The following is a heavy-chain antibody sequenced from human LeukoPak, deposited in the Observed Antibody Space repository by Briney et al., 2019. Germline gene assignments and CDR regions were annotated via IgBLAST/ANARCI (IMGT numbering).Heavy chain of an antibody. CDR2: IYYSGST. Sequence: SETLSLTCTVSGGSISSYYWSWIRQPPGKGLEWIGYIYYSGSTNYNPSLKSRVTISVDTSKNQFSLKLSSVTAADTAVYYCARTNWDYGGNPRAFGTDVWGQGTTVTVSS. CDR3: ARTNWDYGGNPRAFGTDV. D-gene: IGHD4-23*01. J-gene: IGHJ6*02. CDR1: GGSISSYY. V-gene: IGHV4-59*01.